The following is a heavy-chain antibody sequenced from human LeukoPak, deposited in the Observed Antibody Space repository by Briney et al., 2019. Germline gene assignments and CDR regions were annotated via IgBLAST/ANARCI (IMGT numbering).Heavy chain of an antibody. Sequence: GGSLRLSCAASGFTFSDYYMSWLRQAPGRGLEWVAYICDSGRTVYYADSVKGRFTISRDNAKNSVYLQMNNLRAEDTAVYYCARDRLGDYDHSGYYDKWGQGTLVSVSS. D-gene: IGHD3-22*01. V-gene: IGHV3-11*01. J-gene: IGHJ4*02. CDR3: ARDRLGDYDHSGYYDK. CDR2: ICDSGRTV. CDR1: GFTFSDYY.